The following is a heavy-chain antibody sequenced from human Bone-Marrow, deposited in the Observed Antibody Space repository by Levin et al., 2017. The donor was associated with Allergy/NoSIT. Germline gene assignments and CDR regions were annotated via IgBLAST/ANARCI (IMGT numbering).Heavy chain of an antibody. D-gene: IGHD3-10*01. Sequence: GGSLRLSCAASGVSFSSNGMHWVRQAPGKGLEWVAVISYDGNNKYYADSVKGRFTISRDNSKNTLYLQMNSLGAEDTAVYYCARDSNYYGSGSSSAFYYMDVWGKGTTVTVSS. V-gene: IGHV3-30*03. CDR2: ISYDGNNK. CDR1: GVSFSSNG. CDR3: ARDSNYYGSGSSSAFYYMDV. J-gene: IGHJ6*03.